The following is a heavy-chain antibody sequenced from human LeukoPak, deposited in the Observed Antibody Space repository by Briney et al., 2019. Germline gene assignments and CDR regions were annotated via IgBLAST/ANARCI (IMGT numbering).Heavy chain of an antibody. Sequence: GGSLRLSCAASGFTFSSYWMNWARQAPGKGLECVVSINHNGNVNYYVDSVKGRFTISRDNAKNSLYLQMSNLRAEDTAVYFCARGGGLDVWGQGATVTVSS. CDR2: INHNGNVN. J-gene: IGHJ6*02. CDR1: GFTFSSYW. D-gene: IGHD3-16*01. V-gene: IGHV3-7*03. CDR3: ARGGGLDV.